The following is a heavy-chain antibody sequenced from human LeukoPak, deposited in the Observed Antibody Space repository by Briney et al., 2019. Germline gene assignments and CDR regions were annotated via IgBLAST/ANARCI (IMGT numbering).Heavy chain of an antibody. CDR2: ISGSGGST. CDR1: GFTFSSYA. CDR3: ARSTMVRGVPDYYGMDV. J-gene: IGHJ6*02. D-gene: IGHD3-10*01. V-gene: IGHV3-23*01. Sequence: GGSLRLSCAASGFTFSSYAMSWVRQAPGKGLEWVSAISGSGGSTYYADSVKGRFTISRDNSKNTLYLQMNSLRAEDTAVYYCARSTMVRGVPDYYGMDVWGQGTTVTVSS.